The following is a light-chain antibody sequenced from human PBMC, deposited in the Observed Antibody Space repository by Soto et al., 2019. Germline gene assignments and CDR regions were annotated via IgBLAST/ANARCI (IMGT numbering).Light chain of an antibody. CDR2: GAA. V-gene: IGKV3-15*01. Sequence: EIVMTQSPATLSVSPGARATLSCRASQTISTNLAWYQHKPGQPPSLLIYGAATRATGVPARFSGSWSGTLFTLTIASLQSEDFAVYYCQQYGNSPWTFGQGTKVDIK. CDR1: QTISTN. CDR3: QQYGNSPWT. J-gene: IGKJ1*01.